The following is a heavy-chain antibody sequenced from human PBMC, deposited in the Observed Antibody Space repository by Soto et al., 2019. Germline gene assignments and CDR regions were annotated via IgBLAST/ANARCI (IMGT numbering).Heavy chain of an antibody. CDR1: GGSISTYH. Sequence: SETLSLTCIVSGGSISTYHWSWIRQPAGKGLEWIGRMHTSGSTNYNPSLKSRVSMSVDTSKNHFSLKVSSVTAADTAVYYCARDEYGYGDSYDSWGQGTLVTVSS. V-gene: IGHV4-4*07. CDR2: MHTSGST. J-gene: IGHJ4*02. D-gene: IGHD5-12*01. CDR3: ARDEYGYGDSYDS.